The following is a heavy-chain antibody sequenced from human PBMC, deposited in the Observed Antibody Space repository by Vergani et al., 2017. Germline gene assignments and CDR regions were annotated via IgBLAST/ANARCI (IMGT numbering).Heavy chain of an antibody. Sequence: QVQLVQSGAEVKKPGASVKVSCKASGYTFTGYYMNWVRQATGQGLEWMGWLNPNSGGTNYAQKFQGRVTMTRDTSISTAYMELSRLISDDTAVYYCARGDCGGDCYWTHPFDYWGQGTLVTVSS. CDR2: LNPNSGGT. J-gene: IGHJ4*02. D-gene: IGHD2-21*02. CDR1: GYTFTGYY. V-gene: IGHV1-2*02. CDR3: ARGDCGGDCYWTHPFDY.